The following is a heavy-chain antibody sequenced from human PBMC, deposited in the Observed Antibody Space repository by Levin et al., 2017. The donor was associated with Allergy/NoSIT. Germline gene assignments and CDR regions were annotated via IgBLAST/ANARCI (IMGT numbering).Heavy chain of an antibody. CDR2: IYYSGST. CDR1: GGSISSYY. CDR3: AREVYGDYIDY. J-gene: IGHJ4*02. V-gene: IGHV4-59*01. Sequence: SETLSLTCTVSGGSISSYYWSWIRQPPGKGLEWIGYIYYSGSTNYNPSLKSRVTISVDTSKNQFSLKLSSVTAADTAVYYCAREVYGDYIDYWGQGTLVTVSS. D-gene: IGHD4-17*01.